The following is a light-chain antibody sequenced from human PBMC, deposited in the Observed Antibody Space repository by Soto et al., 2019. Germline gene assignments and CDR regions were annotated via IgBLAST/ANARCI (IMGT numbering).Light chain of an antibody. CDR1: QSVSSN. CDR2: GAS. J-gene: IGKJ5*01. Sequence: EIVLTQSPGTLSLSPGERATLSCRASQSVSSNLAWYQQKPGQAPRLLIYGASARATGIPDRFSGSGSGTEFTLTISKLQSEDFAVYFCQQYHNWPPITFGQGTRLEIK. CDR3: QQYHNWPPIT. V-gene: IGKV3D-15*01.